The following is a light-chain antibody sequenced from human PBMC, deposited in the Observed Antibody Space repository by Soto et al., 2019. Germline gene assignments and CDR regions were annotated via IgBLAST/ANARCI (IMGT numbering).Light chain of an antibody. CDR1: SSDIGGYNF. Sequence: QSALTRRASVSGSPGQSITISCTGTSSDIGGYNFVSWYQHHPGKAPKLLIHDVSNRPSGVSSRFSGSKSGNTASLTISGLQAEDDADYYCNSYRTVSTYVFGIGTKVTVL. CDR2: DVS. CDR3: NSYRTVSTYV. V-gene: IGLV2-14*03. J-gene: IGLJ1*01.